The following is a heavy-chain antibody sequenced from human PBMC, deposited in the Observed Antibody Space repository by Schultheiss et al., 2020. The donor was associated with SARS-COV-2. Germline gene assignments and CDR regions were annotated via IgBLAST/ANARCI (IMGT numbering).Heavy chain of an antibody. CDR3: ARDGHLRGYGDSPIFNWFDP. J-gene: IGHJ5*02. V-gene: IGHV4-34*01. D-gene: IGHD3-3*01. CDR1: GGSFSGYY. CDR2: INHSGST. Sequence: SQTLSLTCAVYGGSFSGYYWSWIRQPPGKGLEWIGEINHSGSTNYNPSLKSRVTISVDTSKNQFSLKLSSVTAADTAVYYCARDGHLRGYGDSPIFNWFDPWGQGTLVTVSS.